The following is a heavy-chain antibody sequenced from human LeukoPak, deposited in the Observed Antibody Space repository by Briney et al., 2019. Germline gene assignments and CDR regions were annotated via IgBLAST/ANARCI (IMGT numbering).Heavy chain of an antibody. CDR3: ARQSAKGAYDYTSSFDY. D-gene: IGHD5-12*01. V-gene: IGHV5-51*01. CDR2: IYPGDSDT. Sequence: GESLKISRKGSGYSFTSYWIGWVRQMPRKSLEWMGNIYPGDSDTRYRPSFQGQVTMSADKSISTAYLQWSSLKSSDTAMYYCARQSAKGAYDYTSSFDYWGQGTLVTVFS. CDR1: GYSFTSYW. J-gene: IGHJ4*02.